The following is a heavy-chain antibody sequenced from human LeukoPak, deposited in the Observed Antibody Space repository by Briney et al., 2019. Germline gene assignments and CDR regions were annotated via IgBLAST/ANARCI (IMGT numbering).Heavy chain of an antibody. CDR2: IYYSGST. D-gene: IGHD3-3*01. V-gene: IGHV4-61*08. CDR1: GGSVSSADYY. CDR3: ARGRVDFWSGYYVRSVSWFDP. J-gene: IGHJ5*02. Sequence: SETLSLTCTVSGGSVSSADYYWSWIRQPPGKGLEWIGDIYYSGSTNYNPSLKSRVTISVDTSKNQFSLKLSSVTAADTVVYYCARGRVDFWSGYYVRSVSWFDPWGQGTLVTVSS.